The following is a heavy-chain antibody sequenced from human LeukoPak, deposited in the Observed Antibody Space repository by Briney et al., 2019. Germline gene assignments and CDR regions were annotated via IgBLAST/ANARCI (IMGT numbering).Heavy chain of an antibody. J-gene: IGHJ4*02. CDR3: ASGAIAVVPAAPWDLDY. V-gene: IGHV1-69*05. Sequence: GASVKVSCKASGGTFSSYAISWVRQAPGQGLEWMGGIIPIFGTANYAQKFQGRVTITTDKSTSTAYMELSSLRSEDTAVYYCASGAIAVVPAAPWDLDYRGQGTLVTVSS. D-gene: IGHD2-2*01. CDR2: IIPIFGTA. CDR1: GGTFSSYA.